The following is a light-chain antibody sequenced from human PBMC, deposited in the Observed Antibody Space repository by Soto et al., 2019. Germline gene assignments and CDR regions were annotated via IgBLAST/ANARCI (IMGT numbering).Light chain of an antibody. CDR3: QQGHNWPLT. CDR2: GAS. Sequence: EIVMTQSPATLSLSPGERAALSCRDSQSINSELAWYQQKPGQPPRLLIYGASTRATGVPARFTGSESGSEFTLTISGLQSEAFAVYYCQQGHNWPLTFGQGTRLEI. J-gene: IGKJ2*01. V-gene: IGKV3-15*01. CDR1: QSINSE.